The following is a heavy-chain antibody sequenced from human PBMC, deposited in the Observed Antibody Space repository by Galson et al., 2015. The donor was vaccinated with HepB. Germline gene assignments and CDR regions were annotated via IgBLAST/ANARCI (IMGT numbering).Heavy chain of an antibody. V-gene: IGHV3-23*01. CDR3: AKGSYYDSSGYYDEYFQH. D-gene: IGHD3-22*01. CDR2: ISGSGGST. J-gene: IGHJ1*01. Sequence: SLRLSCAASGFTFSSYAMSWVRQAPGKGLEWVSAISGSGGSTYYADSVKGRFTISRDNSKNTLYLQMNSLRAEDTAVYYCAKGSYYDSSGYYDEYFQHWGQGTLVTVSS. CDR1: GFTFSSYA.